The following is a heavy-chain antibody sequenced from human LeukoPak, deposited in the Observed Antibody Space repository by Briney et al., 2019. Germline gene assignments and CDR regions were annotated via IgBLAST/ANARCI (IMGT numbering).Heavy chain of an antibody. CDR1: GYTFTSYV. CDR3: ARGSYSGYG. Sequence: GASVKVSCKASGYTFTSYVINWVRQATGQGLEWMGWRNQNSGNTHYAHKFQGRVTMTRNTSITTAYLELNSLRSEDTAVYYCARGSYSGYGWGQGTLVTVSS. D-gene: IGHD5-12*01. V-gene: IGHV1-8*01. CDR2: RNQNSGNT. J-gene: IGHJ4*02.